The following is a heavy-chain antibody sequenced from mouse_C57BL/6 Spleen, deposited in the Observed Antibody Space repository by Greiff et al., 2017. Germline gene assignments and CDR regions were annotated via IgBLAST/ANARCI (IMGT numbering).Heavy chain of an antibody. V-gene: IGHV1-82*01. CDR2: IYPGDGDT. CDR3: ARRIDSSGSFWAMDY. D-gene: IGHD3-2*02. CDR1: GYAFSSSW. Sequence: VQLQQSGPELVKPGASVKISCKASGYAFSSSWMNWVKQRPGKGLEWIGRIYPGDGDTNYNGKFKGKATLTADTSSSTAYMQLSSLTSEDSAVYFYARRIDSSGSFWAMDYWGQGTSVTVSS. J-gene: IGHJ4*01.